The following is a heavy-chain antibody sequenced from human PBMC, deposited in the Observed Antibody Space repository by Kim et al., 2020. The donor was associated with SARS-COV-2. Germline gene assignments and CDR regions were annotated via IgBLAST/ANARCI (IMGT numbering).Heavy chain of an antibody. J-gene: IGHJ3*02. CDR3: ARMGSSGWFESAFDI. CDR2: IYYSGST. CDR1: SGSIINYY. V-gene: IGHV4-59*01. D-gene: IGHD6-19*01. Sequence: SETLSLTCTVSSGSIINYYWSWIRQPPGKGLEWIGYIYYSGSTNYNPSLKSRVTISVDTSKNQFSLKLNSVTAADTAVYYCARMGSSGWFESAFDILGQG.